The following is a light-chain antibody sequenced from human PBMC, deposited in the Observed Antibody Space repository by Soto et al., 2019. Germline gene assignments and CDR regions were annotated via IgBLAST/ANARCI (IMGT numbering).Light chain of an antibody. CDR1: SSDVGGYNY. J-gene: IGLJ2*01. CDR2: EVS. Sequence: QSALTQPASVSGSPGQSITISCTGTSSDVGGYNYVSWYKQHPGKAPKLMIYEVSNRPSGVSNRFSGSKSGNTASLPISGPQAEDEADYYCSSYTSSTTLVLFGGGTTLTVL. V-gene: IGLV2-14*01. CDR3: SSYTSSTTLVL.